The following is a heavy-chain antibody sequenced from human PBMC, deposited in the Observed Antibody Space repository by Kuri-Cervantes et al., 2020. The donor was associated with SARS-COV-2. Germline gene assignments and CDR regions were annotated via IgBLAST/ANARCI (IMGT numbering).Heavy chain of an antibody. CDR3: ARDRQLEQGGAFDI. D-gene: IGHD1-1*01. V-gene: IGHV1-2*02. CDR1: GYTLTELS. Sequence: ASVKVSCKVSGYTLTELSMHWVRQAPGKGLEWMGWINPNSGGTNYAQKFQGRVTMTRDTSISTAYMELSRLRSGETAVYYCARDRQLEQGGAFDIWGQGTMVTVSS. CDR2: INPNSGGT. J-gene: IGHJ3*02.